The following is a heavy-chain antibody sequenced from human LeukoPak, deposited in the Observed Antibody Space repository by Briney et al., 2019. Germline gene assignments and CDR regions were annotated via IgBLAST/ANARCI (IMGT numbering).Heavy chain of an antibody. CDR3: ARGHLRYFDWLAPNNWFDP. Sequence: KPSETLSLTCTVSGGSISRYFWSWIRQSPGRGLEWLGYISYSGTTKYNPSLKSRVTISVDTSKNQFSLKLSSVTAADTAVYYCARGHLRYFDWLAPNNWFDPWGQGTLVTVSS. D-gene: IGHD3-9*01. V-gene: IGHV4-59*12. CDR1: GGSISRYF. CDR2: ISYSGTT. J-gene: IGHJ5*02.